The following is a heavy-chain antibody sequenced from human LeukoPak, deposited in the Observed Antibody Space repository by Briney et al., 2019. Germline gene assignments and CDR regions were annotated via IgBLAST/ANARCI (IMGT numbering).Heavy chain of an antibody. J-gene: IGHJ4*02. D-gene: IGHD3-22*01. CDR3: ARAPQFYSDSSGSY. CDR2: IIPIFGTA. V-gene: IGHV1-69*05. CDR1: GGTFSSYA. Sequence: SVKVSCKASGGTFSSYAITWVRQAPGQGLERMGRIIPIFGTANYAQKFQGRVTITTDESTSTAYMELSTLRSDDTAVYYCARAPQFYSDSSGSYWGQGTLVTVSS.